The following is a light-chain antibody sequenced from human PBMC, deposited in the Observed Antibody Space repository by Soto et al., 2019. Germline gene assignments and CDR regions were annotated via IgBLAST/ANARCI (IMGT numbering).Light chain of an antibody. CDR1: SSDVAFYNH. Sequence: QSALTQPASVSGSPGQSITISCTGNSSDVAFYNHVSWYQQHPGKAPKLLIYEVNNRPSGVSHRVSGSKSGNTASLTISGLQAEDEADYYCSSFASTHTYVFGTGTKLTVL. CDR2: EVN. J-gene: IGLJ1*01. V-gene: IGLV2-14*01. CDR3: SSFASTHTYV.